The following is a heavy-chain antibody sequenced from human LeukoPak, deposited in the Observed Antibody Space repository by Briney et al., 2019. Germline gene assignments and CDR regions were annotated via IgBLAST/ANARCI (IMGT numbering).Heavy chain of an antibody. Sequence: GGSLRLSCAASGFTFSSYGMHWFRQAPDKGLEGVAVIWYGGSNKYYADSVKGRFTIPRDNSKNTMNLQLNSLRAEPPAVHYCAKDGQGHSSSWYDDWGKGALVTVSS. V-gene: IGHV3-30*02. CDR1: GFTFSSYG. J-gene: IGHJ5*02. D-gene: IGHD6-13*01. CDR2: IWYGGSNK. CDR3: AKDGQGHSSSWYDD.